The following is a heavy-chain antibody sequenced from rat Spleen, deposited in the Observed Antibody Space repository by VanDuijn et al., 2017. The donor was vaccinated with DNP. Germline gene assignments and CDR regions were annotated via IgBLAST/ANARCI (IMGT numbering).Heavy chain of an antibody. D-gene: IGHD1-3*01. CDR3: ARAYGSPWYFDY. Sequence: EVQLVESGGGLVQPGRSLKLSCAASGFTFSDYGMAWVRQAPTKGLEWVAAISPSGFRTYYLDSVKGRFTVSRDNAKSNLYLQMNSLKSDDTATYYCARAYGSPWYFDYWGQGVMVTVSS. CDR2: ISPSGFRT. V-gene: IGHV5S13*01. CDR1: GFTFSDYG. J-gene: IGHJ2*01.